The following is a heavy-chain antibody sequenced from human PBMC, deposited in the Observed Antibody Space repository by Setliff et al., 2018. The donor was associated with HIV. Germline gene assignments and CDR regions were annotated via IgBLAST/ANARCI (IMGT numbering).Heavy chain of an antibody. CDR3: VRGPQFTPH. CDR1: GFTFSRYS. J-gene: IGHJ4*02. V-gene: IGHV3-48*04. Sequence: PGGSLRLSCAASGFTFSRYSMNWVRQAPGKGLERVSYISSSSSSIYHADSVEGRFTISRDNAKNTLYLQMNRLRADDTAVYYCVRGPQFTPHWGQGTLVTVSS. D-gene: IGHD3-16*01. CDR2: ISSSSSSI.